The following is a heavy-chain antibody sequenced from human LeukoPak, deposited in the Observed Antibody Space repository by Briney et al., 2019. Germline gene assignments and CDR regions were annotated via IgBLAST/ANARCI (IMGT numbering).Heavy chain of an antibody. V-gene: IGHV4-38-2*02. D-gene: IGHD3-22*01. Sequence: SETLSLTCTVSGYSITSGYNWAWIRQPPGKVLEWIGSIYHSGSAYYNPSLKSRVTISVDTSKNQFSLKLSSVTDADTDVYYCARVRTYYSDSSGYYGGLYYFDSWGQGTLVTVSS. CDR2: IYHSGSA. J-gene: IGHJ4*02. CDR3: ARVRTYYSDSSGYYGGLYYFDS. CDR1: GYSITSGYN.